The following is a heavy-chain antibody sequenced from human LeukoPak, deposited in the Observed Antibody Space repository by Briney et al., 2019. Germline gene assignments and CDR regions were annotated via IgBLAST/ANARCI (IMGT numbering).Heavy chain of an antibody. Sequence: PSETLSLTCAVYGGSFSGYYWSWIRQPPGKGLEWIGSIYHSGSTHYNPSLKSRVTISVDTSKNQFSLMLSSVTAADTAVYYCARNRSVTTTPGFDHWGQGTLVTVSS. V-gene: IGHV4-34*01. CDR3: ARNRSVTTTPGFDH. CDR2: IYHSGST. D-gene: IGHD4-17*01. J-gene: IGHJ4*02. CDR1: GGSFSGYY.